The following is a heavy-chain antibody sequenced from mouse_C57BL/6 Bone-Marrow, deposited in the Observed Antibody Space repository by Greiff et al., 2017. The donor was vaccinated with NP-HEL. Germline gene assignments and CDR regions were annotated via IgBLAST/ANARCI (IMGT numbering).Heavy chain of an antibody. J-gene: IGHJ4*01. CDR1: GYTFTSYW. V-gene: IGHV1-55*01. D-gene: IGHD2-5*01. CDR2: IYPGSGST. CDR3: ASLAYYSNYCYGMDY. Sequence: QVQLQQPGAELVKPGASVKMSCTASGYTFTSYWITWVKQRPGQGLEWIGDIYPGSGSTNYNEKFKSKATLTVDTSSSTAYMQLSSLTSEDSAVYYCASLAYYSNYCYGMDYWGQGTSVTVSS.